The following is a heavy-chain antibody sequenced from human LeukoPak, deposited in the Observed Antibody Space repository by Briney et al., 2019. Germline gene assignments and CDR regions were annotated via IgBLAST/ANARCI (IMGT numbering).Heavy chain of an antibody. J-gene: IGHJ4*02. CDR3: TRDRGSSTLGDY. V-gene: IGHV3-23*01. Sequence: GGSLRLSCAASGFAFSSYAMNWVRQAPGKGLEWVSVISGSGGSTYYADSVKGRFTISRDNSKNTLYLQMNSLRAEDTAVYYCTRDRGSSTLGDYWGQGTLVTVSS. CDR1: GFAFSSYA. CDR2: ISGSGGST. D-gene: IGHD7-27*01.